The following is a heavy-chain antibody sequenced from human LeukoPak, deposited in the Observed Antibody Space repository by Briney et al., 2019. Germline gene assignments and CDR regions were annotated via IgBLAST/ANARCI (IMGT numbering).Heavy chain of an antibody. J-gene: IGHJ5*02. V-gene: IGHV3-74*01. CDR2: IYNDGSTT. D-gene: IGHD4-17*01. CDR3: AREKDDHGDPGPLDA. Sequence: GGSLRLSCAASGFTFSKSWMHWVCQVPGKGLVWVSRIYNDGSTTNYADSVKGRFTISRDNAANTLFLQMSSLRPEDTAVYYCAREKDDHGDPGPLDAWGQGALVTVSS. CDR1: GFTFSKSW.